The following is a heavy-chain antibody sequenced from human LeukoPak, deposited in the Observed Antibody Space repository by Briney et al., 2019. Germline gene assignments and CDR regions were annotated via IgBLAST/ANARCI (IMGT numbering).Heavy chain of an antibody. CDR1: GYTISDYF. J-gene: IGHJ4*02. CDR2: INPNTNGI. V-gene: IGHV1-2*02. Sequence: ASVTVSCKASGYTISDYFMHWVRQAPGQGLEWMGWINPNTNGINYAQKFQGRVIMTRDTFINTAYMELRSLTSDDTAIYYCASARYSGHEPFDFWGQGTLVTVST. CDR3: ASARYSGHEPFDF. D-gene: IGHD5-12*01.